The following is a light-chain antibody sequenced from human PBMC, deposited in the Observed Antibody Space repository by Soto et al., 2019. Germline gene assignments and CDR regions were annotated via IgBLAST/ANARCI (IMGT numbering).Light chain of an antibody. J-gene: IGKJ2*01. Sequence: EIVMTQSPASLSVSPGDGATISYRASQSVASNVAWYQQKPGQGPRLLIHGASTRAVGVPARFSGSGSGTDFTLTISSLQSEDFAVYYCQKYHNWPPQYTFGQGTKLQIK. V-gene: IGKV3-15*01. CDR1: QSVASN. CDR2: GAS. CDR3: QKYHNWPPQYT.